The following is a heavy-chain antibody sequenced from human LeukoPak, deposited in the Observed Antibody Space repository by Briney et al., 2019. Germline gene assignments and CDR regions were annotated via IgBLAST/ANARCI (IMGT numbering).Heavy chain of an antibody. D-gene: IGHD4-23*01. V-gene: IGHV3-21*01. CDR2: IGTTGSYI. J-gene: IGHJ4*02. CDR1: GFTFSNYS. Sequence: KAGGSLRHSCAASGFTFSNYSMNWVRQAPGKGLEWVSSIGTTGSYIFYADSVKGRFTISRDNAKNTLYLQMNSLRAEDTAVYYCARVGNQGVWGQGTLVTVSS. CDR3: ARVGNQGV.